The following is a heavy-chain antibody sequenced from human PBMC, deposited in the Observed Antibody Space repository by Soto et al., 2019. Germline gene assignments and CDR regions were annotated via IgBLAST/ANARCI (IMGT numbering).Heavy chain of an antibody. V-gene: IGHV4-30-4*01. Sequence: QVQLQESGPGLVKPSQTLSLTCTVSGGSISSGDYYWSWIRQPPGKGLEWIGYIYYSGSTYYNPSLKSRVTISVDTSKNQYSLKLSSVTAADTAVYYCARVEYIYGIGIEMDVWGQGTTLTVSS. CDR3: ARVEYIYGIGIEMDV. CDR1: GGSISSGDYY. CDR2: IYYSGST. D-gene: IGHD5-18*01. J-gene: IGHJ6*02.